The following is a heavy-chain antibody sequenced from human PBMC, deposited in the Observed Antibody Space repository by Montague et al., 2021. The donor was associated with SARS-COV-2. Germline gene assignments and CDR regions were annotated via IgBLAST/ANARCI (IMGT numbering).Heavy chain of an antibody. CDR2: IYYSGGI. CDR3: ARAVSVRRAVNWFDP. D-gene: IGHD3-10*01. CDR1: GGSMSDHY. J-gene: IGHJ5*02. V-gene: IGHV4-59*11. Sequence: SATLSLTCTVSGGSMSDHYWAWIRQPPGKGLEWLAYIYYSGGINSNASLKSRVSMSVDTSKNQFSLKLTSVTAADTAVYYCARAVSVRRAVNWFDPWGQGTLVTVSS.